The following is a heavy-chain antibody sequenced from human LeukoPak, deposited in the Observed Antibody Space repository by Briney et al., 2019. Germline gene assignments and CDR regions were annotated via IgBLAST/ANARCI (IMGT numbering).Heavy chain of an antibody. CDR1: GFTFISYW. Sequence: GGSLRLSCAASGFTFISYWMHWVRQAPGKGLDGVSSISSSSSYIYYADSVKGRFTISRDNAKNSLYLQMNSLRAEDTAVYYCARDPATDVFDYWGQGTLVTVSS. CDR2: ISSSSSYI. J-gene: IGHJ4*02. CDR3: ARDPATDVFDY. V-gene: IGHV3-21*01. D-gene: IGHD5-12*01.